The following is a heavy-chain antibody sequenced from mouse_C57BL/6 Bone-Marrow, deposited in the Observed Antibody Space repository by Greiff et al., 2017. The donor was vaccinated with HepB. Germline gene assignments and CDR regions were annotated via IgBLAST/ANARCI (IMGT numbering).Heavy chain of an antibody. D-gene: IGHD2-5*01. V-gene: IGHV1-82*01. CDR3: ARSYYSNPWFAY. CDR2: IYPGDGDT. CDR1: GYAFSSSW. Sequence: QVQLQHSGPELVKPGASVKISCKASGYAFSSSWMNWVKQRPGKGLEWIGRIYPGDGDTNYNGKFKGKATLTADKSSSTAYMQLSSLTSEDSAVYFCARSYYSNPWFAYWGQGTLVTVSA. J-gene: IGHJ3*01.